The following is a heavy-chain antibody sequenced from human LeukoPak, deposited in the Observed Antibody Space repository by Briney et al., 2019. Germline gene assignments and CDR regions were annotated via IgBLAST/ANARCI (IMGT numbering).Heavy chain of an antibody. Sequence: ASVKVSCKASGYSFTSYYMHWVRQAPGQGLEWMGFINPSGSSAAYAQKFQGRLTMTRDMFTSTDYMELTSLTSDDTALYYCARAVVVTAPFDYWGQGTLVAVSS. CDR3: ARAVVVTAPFDY. CDR2: INPSGSSA. D-gene: IGHD2-21*02. CDR1: GYSFTSYY. J-gene: IGHJ4*02. V-gene: IGHV1-46*01.